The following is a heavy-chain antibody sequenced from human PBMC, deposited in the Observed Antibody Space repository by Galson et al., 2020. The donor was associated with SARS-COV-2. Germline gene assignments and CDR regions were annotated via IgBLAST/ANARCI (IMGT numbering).Heavy chain of an antibody. CDR3: ARVGGSYYLDY. V-gene: IGHV3-21*01. CDR1: GFIFSRYT. J-gene: IGHJ4*02. D-gene: IGHD1-26*01. Sequence: GESLKISCAASGFIFSRYTMNWVRQVPGRGLEWVSSISSTSSDMSYSDSLKGRFSISRDNAKNSLFLEMNSLRAEDTAVYYCARVGGSYYLDYWGQGTLVAVSS. CDR2: ISSTSSDM.